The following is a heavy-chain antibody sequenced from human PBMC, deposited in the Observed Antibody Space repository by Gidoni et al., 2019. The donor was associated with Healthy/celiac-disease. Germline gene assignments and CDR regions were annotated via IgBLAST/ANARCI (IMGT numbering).Heavy chain of an antibody. CDR3: ARVPQGWLENYYYYGMDV. Sequence: QVQLQESGPGLVKPSGTLSLTCAVSGGSISSSNWWSWVRQPPGKGLEWIGEIYHSGSTNYNPSLKSRVTISVDKSKNQFSLKLSSVTAADTAVYYCARVPQGWLENYYYYGMDVWGQGTTVTVSS. J-gene: IGHJ6*02. CDR2: IYHSGST. D-gene: IGHD6-19*01. V-gene: IGHV4-4*02. CDR1: GGSISSSNW.